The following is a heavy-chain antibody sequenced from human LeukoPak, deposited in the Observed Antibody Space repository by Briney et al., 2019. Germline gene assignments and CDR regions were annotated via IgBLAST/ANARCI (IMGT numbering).Heavy chain of an antibody. CDR1: GFTFDDYG. Sequence: GGSLRLSCAASGFTFDDYGMSWVRQAPGKGLEWVSGINWNGGSTGYADSVKGRFTISRDNAKNSLCLQMNSLRAEDTAVYYCARERVWFGELLPFDYWGQGTLVTVSP. CDR2: INWNGGST. J-gene: IGHJ4*02. CDR3: ARERVWFGELLPFDY. D-gene: IGHD3-10*01. V-gene: IGHV3-20*04.